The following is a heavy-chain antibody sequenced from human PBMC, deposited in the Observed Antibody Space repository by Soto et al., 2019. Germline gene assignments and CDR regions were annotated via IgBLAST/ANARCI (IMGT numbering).Heavy chain of an antibody. CDR1: GYTFADYT. J-gene: IGHJ1*01. CDR2: INAGNANT. D-gene: IGHD2-8*02. Sequence: QVQLVQSGPEVKKPGASVKVSCKASGYTFADYTLHWVRQAPGQRLELMGWINAGNANTKYSQEFQGRVTMTRDTSASTAYLHLSSLRSEDTAVYYCAREVGYCTVGSCYTYFNHWGQGSLVTVSS. CDR3: AREVGYCTVGSCYTYFNH. V-gene: IGHV1-3*01.